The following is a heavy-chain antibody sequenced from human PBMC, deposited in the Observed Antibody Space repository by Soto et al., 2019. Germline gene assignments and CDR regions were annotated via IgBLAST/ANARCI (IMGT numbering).Heavy chain of an antibody. J-gene: IGHJ4*02. CDR3: ARGTCSGSSCYSFHFDY. CDR1: GYTFTSYA. V-gene: IGHV1-3*01. D-gene: IGHD2-15*01. Sequence: QVQLVQSGAEVKKPGASVKISCKASGYTFTSYAMHWVRQAPGQRLEWMGWINAAKGDTKYSQKFQGRVTITRDTAASTGYMELSSLRSEDTAVYYCARGTCSGSSCYSFHFDYWGQGTLVTVSS. CDR2: INAAKGDT.